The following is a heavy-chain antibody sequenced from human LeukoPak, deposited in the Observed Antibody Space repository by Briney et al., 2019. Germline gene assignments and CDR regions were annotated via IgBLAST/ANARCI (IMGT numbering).Heavy chain of an antibody. Sequence: GASVKVSCKASGYTFTGYYMHWVRQAPGQGLEWMGRINPNSGGTNYAQRFQGRVTMTRDTSISTAYMELSRLRSDDTAVYYCARVTLPLNWFDPWGQGTLVTVSS. V-gene: IGHV1-2*06. CDR3: ARVTLPLNWFDP. CDR1: GYTFTGYY. D-gene: IGHD4-23*01. CDR2: INPNSGGT. J-gene: IGHJ5*02.